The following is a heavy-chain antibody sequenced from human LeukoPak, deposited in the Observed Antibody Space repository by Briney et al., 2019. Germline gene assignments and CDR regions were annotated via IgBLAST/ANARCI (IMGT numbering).Heavy chain of an antibody. D-gene: IGHD6-13*01. V-gene: IGHV4-34*01. CDR3: ARSIAAGINWFDP. CDR1: GGSFGGYY. CDR2: INHSGST. J-gene: IGHJ5*02. Sequence: SETLSLTCAAYGGSFGGYYWSWLRQPPGKGLEWIGEINHSGSTNYNPSLKSRVTISVDTSKNQFSLKLSSVTAADTAVYYLARSIAAGINWFDPWGQGTLVTVSS.